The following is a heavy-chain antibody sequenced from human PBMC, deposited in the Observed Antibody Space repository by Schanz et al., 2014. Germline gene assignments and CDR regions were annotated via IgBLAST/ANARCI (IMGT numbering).Heavy chain of an antibody. Sequence: VQLQESGPRLVKPSQTLSLTCTVSGGSIDVSGYYWSWIRQQPGKALEWIGYIYHSGNTYFKPSLQSRLAMSVDTAKNQFSLSLSSATAADTAVYYCARDVGGNSALEWFDPWGQGTLVTVSS. J-gene: IGHJ5*02. CDR2: IYHSGNT. CDR3: ARDVGGNSALEWFDP. V-gene: IGHV4-31*03. D-gene: IGHD2-21*01. CDR1: GGSIDVSGYY.